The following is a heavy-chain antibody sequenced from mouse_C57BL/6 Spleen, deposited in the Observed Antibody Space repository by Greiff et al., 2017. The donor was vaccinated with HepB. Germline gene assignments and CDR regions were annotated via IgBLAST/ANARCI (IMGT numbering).Heavy chain of an antibody. V-gene: IGHV1-82*01. J-gene: IGHJ4*01. D-gene: IGHD2-1*01. CDR2: IYPGDGDT. Sequence: VQLVESGPELVKPGASVKISCKASGYAFSSSWMNWVKQRPGKGLEWIGRIYPGDGDTNYNGKFKGKATLTADKSSSTAYMQLSSLTSEDSAVYFCARRSYYGNYDAMDYWGQGTSVTVSS. CDR3: ARRSYYGNYDAMDY. CDR1: GYAFSSSW.